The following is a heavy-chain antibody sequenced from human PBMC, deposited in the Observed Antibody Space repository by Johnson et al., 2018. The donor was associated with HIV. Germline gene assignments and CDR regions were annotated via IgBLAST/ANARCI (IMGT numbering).Heavy chain of an antibody. CDR1: GFTFDDYG. J-gene: IGHJ3*02. D-gene: IGHD1-14*01. V-gene: IGHV3-7*01. CDR3: PVDTEAFDI. CDR2: IKQEGSEK. Sequence: EVQLVESGGGVVRPGGSLRLSCAASGFTFDDYGMSWVRQVPGKGLEWVANIKQEGSEKYYVDSVKGRFTISRDNAKNTLYLQMSSLRAEDTAVYYCPVDTEAFDIWGQGTMVTVSS.